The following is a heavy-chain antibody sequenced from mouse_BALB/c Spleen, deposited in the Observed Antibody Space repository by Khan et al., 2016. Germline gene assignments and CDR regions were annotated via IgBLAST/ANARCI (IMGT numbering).Heavy chain of an antibody. V-gene: IGHV1-18*01. J-gene: IGHJ2*01. CDR1: GYLFTGYY. D-gene: IGHD6-2*01. Sequence: VQLQQSGPDLVKPGASVKISCKASGYLFTGYYMHWVKQSHGKSLEWIGRVNPNNGGTTYNQKFKGKAILTVDKSSTTAYMEPRSLKTGDFAGCYCASMGGLYVGRGQGTTLTVPS. CDR2: VNPNNGGT. CDR3: ASMGGLYVG.